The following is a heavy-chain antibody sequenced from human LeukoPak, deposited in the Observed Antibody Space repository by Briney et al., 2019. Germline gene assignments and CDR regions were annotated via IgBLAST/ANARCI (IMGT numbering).Heavy chain of an antibody. CDR3: ARAPPNRTYFRP. Sequence: SETLSLTCTVSGGSISSGDYYWSWIRQPPGKGLEWIGYIYYSGSTYYNPSLKSRVTISVDTSKNQFSLKLSSVTAADTAVYYCARAPPNRTYFRPWGQGTLVTVSS. D-gene: IGHD3-10*02. CDR1: GGSISSGDYY. CDR2: IYYSGST. J-gene: IGHJ5*02. V-gene: IGHV4-30-4*01.